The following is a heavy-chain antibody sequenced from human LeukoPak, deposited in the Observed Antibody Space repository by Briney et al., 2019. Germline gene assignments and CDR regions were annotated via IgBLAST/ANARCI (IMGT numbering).Heavy chain of an antibody. CDR2: INPSGGST. CDR3: ARASPIQWLGFEAFDI. Sequence: ASVKVSCKASGYTFTSYYMHWVRQAPGQGLEWMGIINPSGGSTSYAQKFQGRVTMTRNTSISTAYMELSSLRSEDTAVYYCARASPIQWLGFEAFDIWGQGTMVTVSS. D-gene: IGHD6-19*01. CDR1: GYTFTSYY. J-gene: IGHJ3*02. V-gene: IGHV1-46*01.